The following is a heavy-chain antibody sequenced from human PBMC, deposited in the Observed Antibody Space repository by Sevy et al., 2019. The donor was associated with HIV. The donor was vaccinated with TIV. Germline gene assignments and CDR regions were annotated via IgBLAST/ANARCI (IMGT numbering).Heavy chain of an antibody. Sequence: GGSLRLSCAASGFIFSTYGIHWVRQAPGKGLEWVAVISYDGSEKYYADSVRGRFNISRDNSKNTLYLQMNSLRVEDTAIYYCAKMQGGSYNYYGMDVWGQGTTVTVSS. CDR1: GFIFSTYG. D-gene: IGHD1-26*01. V-gene: IGHV3-30*18. J-gene: IGHJ6*02. CDR2: ISYDGSEK. CDR3: AKMQGGSYNYYGMDV.